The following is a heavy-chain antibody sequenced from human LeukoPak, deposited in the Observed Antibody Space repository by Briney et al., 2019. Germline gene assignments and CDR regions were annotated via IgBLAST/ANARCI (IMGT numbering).Heavy chain of an antibody. D-gene: IGHD3-10*01. J-gene: IGHJ4*02. CDR3: AMLRSRGSDYYGSGSYYGPFDY. CDR2: IYYSVIT. Sequence: PSETLSLTCTVSGGSISSSSYYWGGVRQPPGKGLEWIGRIYYSVITYYNPSLKSRLTISVDTSKTQFSLKLSSLPAADTAVYYCAMLRSRGSDYYGSGSYYGPFDYWGQGTLVTVS. V-gene: IGHV4-39*01. CDR1: GGSISSSSYY.